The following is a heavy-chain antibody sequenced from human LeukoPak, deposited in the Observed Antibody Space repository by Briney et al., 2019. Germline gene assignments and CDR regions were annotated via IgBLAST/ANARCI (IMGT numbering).Heavy chain of an antibody. CDR3: ARERGYSSSWDRDY. CDR1: GFTVSSNY. J-gene: IGHJ4*02. D-gene: IGHD6-13*01. Sequence: GGSLRLSCAASGFTVSSNYMSWVRQAPGKGLEWVSVIYSGGSTNYADSVKGRFTISRDNSKNTLYLQMNSLRAEDTAVYYCARERGYSSSWDRDYWGQGTLVTVSS. CDR2: IYSGGST. V-gene: IGHV3-66*01.